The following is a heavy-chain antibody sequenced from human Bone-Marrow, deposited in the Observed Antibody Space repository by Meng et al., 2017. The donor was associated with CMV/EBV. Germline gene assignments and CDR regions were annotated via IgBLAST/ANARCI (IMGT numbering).Heavy chain of an antibody. CDR1: GFTFSSYS. CDR3: ARGWLGIGH. D-gene: IGHD1-26*01. Sequence: GESLKISCAASGFTFSSYSMNWVRQAPGKGLEWVSYISSSSSTIYYADSVKGRFTISRDNAKNTLYLQMNSLRAEDTAVYYCARGWLGIGHWGQGTLVTVSS. J-gene: IGHJ4*02. CDR2: ISSSSSTI. V-gene: IGHV3-48*04.